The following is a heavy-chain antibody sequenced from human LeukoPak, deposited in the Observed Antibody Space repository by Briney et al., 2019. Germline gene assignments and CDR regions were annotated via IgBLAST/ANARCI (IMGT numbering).Heavy chain of an antibody. CDR2: IKTKTDDGAT. V-gene: IGHV3-15*01. CDR3: TTYVGATAY. D-gene: IGHD1-26*01. CDR1: RFTFSNAR. J-gene: IGHJ4*02. Sequence: GGSLRLSCAASRFTFSNARMNWVRQAPGKGLEWVGRIKTKTDDGATDYSAPVKGRFTISRDDSKTTLYLQMNGLKTEDTAIYYRTTYVGATAYWGQGTLVTVSS.